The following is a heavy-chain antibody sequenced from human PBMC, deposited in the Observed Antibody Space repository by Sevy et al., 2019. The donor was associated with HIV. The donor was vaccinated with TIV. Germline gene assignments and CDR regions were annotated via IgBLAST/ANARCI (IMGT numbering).Heavy chain of an antibody. CDR3: SRDGGTMTTPGAFDI. V-gene: IGHV4-30-2*01. CDR2: IYHSGNT. Sequence: SETLSLTCAVSGGSIRSGVYSWNWIRQPPGKGLEWIGYIYHSGNTYYNPSLKGRVTISIDTSKNQFSLKVSSVTAADTAIYYCSRDGGTMTTPGAFDIWGQGAMVTVS. J-gene: IGHJ3*02. D-gene: IGHD4-17*01. CDR1: GGSIRSGVYS.